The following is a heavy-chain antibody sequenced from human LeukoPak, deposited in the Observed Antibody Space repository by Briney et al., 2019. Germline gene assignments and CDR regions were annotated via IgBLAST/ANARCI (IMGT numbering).Heavy chain of an antibody. CDR3: ARHHDYYYYYGMDV. J-gene: IGHJ6*02. Sequence: QSGGSLRLSCAASGFTFSSYWMSWVRQAPGKGLEWVANIKQDGSEKYYVDSVKGRFTISRDNAKNSLYLQINSLRAEDTAVYYCARHHDYYYYYGMDVWGQGTTVTVSS. CDR2: IKQDGSEK. CDR1: GFTFSSYW. V-gene: IGHV3-7*03.